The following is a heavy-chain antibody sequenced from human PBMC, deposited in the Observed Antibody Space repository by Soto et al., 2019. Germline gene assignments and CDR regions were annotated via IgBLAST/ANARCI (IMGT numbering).Heavy chain of an antibody. V-gene: IGHV3-49*04. CDR2: IRSKPYGGTT. Sequence: GGSLRLSCTASGFTFGDHAMSWVRQAPGKGLEWVGFIRSKPYGGTTEYAASMKGRFTISRDDSKSIAYLQMNSVKTEDTAVYYCTRDYYDFWSSNYGMDVWGQGTTVTVSS. J-gene: IGHJ6*02. CDR1: GFTFGDHA. D-gene: IGHD3-3*01. CDR3: TRDYYDFWSSNYGMDV.